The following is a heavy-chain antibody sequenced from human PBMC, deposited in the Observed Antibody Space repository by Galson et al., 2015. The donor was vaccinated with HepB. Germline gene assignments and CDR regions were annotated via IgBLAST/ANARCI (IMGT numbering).Heavy chain of an antibody. CDR2: IYSGGST. CDR3: AREDYYDSSGYLSGFQH. J-gene: IGHJ1*01. D-gene: IGHD3-22*01. CDR1: GFTVSSNY. Sequence: SLRLSCAASGFTVSSNYMSWVRQAPGKGLEWVSVIYSGGSTYYADSVKGRFTISRDNSKNTLYLQMNSLRAEDTAVYYCAREDYYDSSGYLSGFQHWGQGTLVTVSA. V-gene: IGHV3-66*01.